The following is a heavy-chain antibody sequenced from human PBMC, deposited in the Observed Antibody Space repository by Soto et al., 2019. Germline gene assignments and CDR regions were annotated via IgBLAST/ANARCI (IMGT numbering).Heavy chain of an antibody. Sequence: GESLKISCKCSGYSFTSYWIGWVRQMPGKGLEWMGIIYPGDSDTRYSPSFQGQVTTSADKSISTAYLQWSSLKASDTAMYYCARRLREVDYYDSSGYYPQAFDIWGQGTRVTVSS. CDR1: GYSFTSYW. V-gene: IGHV5-51*01. CDR3: ARRLREVDYYDSSGYYPQAFDI. J-gene: IGHJ3*02. CDR2: IYPGDSDT. D-gene: IGHD3-22*01.